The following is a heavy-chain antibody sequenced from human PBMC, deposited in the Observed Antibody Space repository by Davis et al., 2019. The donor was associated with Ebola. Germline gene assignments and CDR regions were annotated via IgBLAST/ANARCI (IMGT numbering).Heavy chain of an antibody. CDR3: AREGGRYYDSSGYVFDI. V-gene: IGHV1-46*01. CDR2: INPITGGT. Sequence: ASEKVSCKASGYRFTSYYMHWVRQAPGQGLEWMGIINPITGGTSYAQNFQVRVNMTRDTSTSTVYMELSSLRSEDTAVYYCAREGGRYYDSSGYVFDIWGQGTMVKVSS. CDR1: GYRFTSYY. J-gene: IGHJ3*02. D-gene: IGHD3-22*01.